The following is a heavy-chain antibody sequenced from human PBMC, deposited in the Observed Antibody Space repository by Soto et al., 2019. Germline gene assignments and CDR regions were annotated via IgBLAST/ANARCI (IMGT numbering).Heavy chain of an antibody. J-gene: IGHJ4*02. Sequence: SETLSLTVTVSGGPIYSYYWAWIRQPPGKGLEWIGYIYSGGSTFYNPSLKSRVTISVDTSKKQFSLRLSSVTAADTAVYYCARDPRRGDCFDYWGQGTLVTVSS. CDR1: GGPIYSYY. CDR2: IYSGGST. V-gene: IGHV4-59*01. CDR3: ARDPRRGDCFDY.